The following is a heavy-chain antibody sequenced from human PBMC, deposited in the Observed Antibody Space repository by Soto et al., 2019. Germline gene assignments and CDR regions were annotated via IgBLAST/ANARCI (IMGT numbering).Heavy chain of an antibody. CDR1: GGTFSSYA. CDR2: IIPIFGTA. V-gene: IGHV1-69*05. Sequence: QVQLVQSGAEVKKPGSSVKVSCKASGGTFSSYAISWVRQAPGQGLEWMGGIIPIFGTANYAQKFQGRVIITXXEXTIXAYMELGSLRSEDTAVCYCAGSPGGGAYYYCGMDVWGQGTTVTVSS. J-gene: IGHJ6*02. CDR3: AGSPGGGAYYYCGMDV. D-gene: IGHD2-15*01.